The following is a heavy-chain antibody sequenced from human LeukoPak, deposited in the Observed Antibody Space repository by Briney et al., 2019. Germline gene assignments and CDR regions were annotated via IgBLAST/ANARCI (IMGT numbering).Heavy chain of an antibody. CDR3: AKDHGSLGSGLN. Sequence: GGSLRLFRAPSAFTFASSSMSSVRLDPRDWSGCDSFIYIVGRTSYPDSVKGRFTISRENPKITLYLQMNSLRAEDTAVYYCAKDHGSLGSGLNWGQGTLVTVSS. V-gene: IGHV3-23*01. J-gene: IGHJ4*02. CDR1: AFTFASSS. D-gene: IGHD3-10*01. CDR2: FIYIVGRT.